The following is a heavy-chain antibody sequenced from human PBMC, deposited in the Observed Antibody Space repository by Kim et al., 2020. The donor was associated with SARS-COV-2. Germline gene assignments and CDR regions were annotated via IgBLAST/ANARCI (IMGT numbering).Heavy chain of an antibody. Sequence: SETLSLTCAVYGGSFSGYYWSWIRQPPGKGLEWIGEINHSGSTNYNPSLKSRVTISVDTSKNQFSLKLSSVTAADTAVYYCARAPVWFGVCDAFDSWGQGTMVTVSS. J-gene: IGHJ3*02. CDR3: ARAPVWFGVCDAFDS. CDR1: GGSFSGYY. CDR2: INHSGST. D-gene: IGHD3-10*01. V-gene: IGHV4-34*01.